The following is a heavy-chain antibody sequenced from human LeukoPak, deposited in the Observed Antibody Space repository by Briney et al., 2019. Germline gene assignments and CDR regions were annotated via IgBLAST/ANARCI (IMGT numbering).Heavy chain of an antibody. CDR3: ARAVTLGNLYYFDY. D-gene: IGHD3-16*01. Sequence: SVKVSCKASGGTFSSYTINWVRQAPGQGLEWMGRIIPIFGIANYAQKFQGRVTTTADKSTSTAYMELSSLRSEDTAVYYCARAVTLGNLYYFDYWGQGTLVTVSS. J-gene: IGHJ4*02. CDR1: GGTFSSYT. CDR2: IIPIFGIA. V-gene: IGHV1-69*02.